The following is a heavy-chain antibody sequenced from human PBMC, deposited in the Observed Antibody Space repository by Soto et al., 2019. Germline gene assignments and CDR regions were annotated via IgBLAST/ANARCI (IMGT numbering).Heavy chain of an antibody. D-gene: IGHD1-26*01. CDR3: ARDEGGYSGYGMDV. CDR2: IIPIFGTA. J-gene: IGHJ6*02. CDR1: GGTFSSYA. Sequence: SVNVSCKASGGTFSSYAISWVRQAPGQGLEWMGGIIPIFGTANYAQKFQGRVTITADKSTSTAYMELSSLRSEDTAVYYCARDEGGYSGYGMDVWGQGTTVTVSS. V-gene: IGHV1-69*06.